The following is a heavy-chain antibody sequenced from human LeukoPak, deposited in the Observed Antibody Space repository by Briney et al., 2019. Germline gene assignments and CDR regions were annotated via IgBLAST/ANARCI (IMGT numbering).Heavy chain of an antibody. CDR3: VRLSSAAGPYFDY. CDR1: GGTFSSYA. V-gene: IGHV1-69*05. Sequence: ASVTVSCKASGGTFSSYAISWVRQAPGQGLEWMGGIIPIFGTANYAQKFQGRVTITTDESTSTAYMELSSLRSEDTAVYYCVRLSSAAGPYFDYWGQGTLVTVSS. D-gene: IGHD6-13*01. CDR2: IIPIFGTA. J-gene: IGHJ4*02.